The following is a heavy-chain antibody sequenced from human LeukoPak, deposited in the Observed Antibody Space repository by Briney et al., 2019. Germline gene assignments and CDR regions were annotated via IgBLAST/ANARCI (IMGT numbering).Heavy chain of an antibody. CDR3: ARPYCSSGSCRRNPYYYYGMDV. Sequence: GGSLRLSCAASGFTFSSYAVIWVRQAPGKGLEWVSAISANGAGTYYAYSVKGRFTISRDNPKNTLYLQMNSLRAEDTAVYYCARPYCSSGSCRRNPYYYYGMDVWGQGTTVTVSS. J-gene: IGHJ6*02. V-gene: IGHV3-23*01. CDR2: ISANGAGT. D-gene: IGHD2-15*01. CDR1: GFTFSSYA.